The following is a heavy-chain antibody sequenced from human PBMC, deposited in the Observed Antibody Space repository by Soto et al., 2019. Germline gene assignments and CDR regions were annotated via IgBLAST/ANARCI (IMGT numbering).Heavy chain of an antibody. CDR1: GGTFSSYA. CDR3: AEYSSGWYYYYYGMDV. V-gene: IGHV1-69*01. D-gene: IGHD6-19*01. J-gene: IGHJ6*02. Sequence: QVQLVQSGAEVKKPGSSVKVSCKASGGTFSSYAISWVRQAPGQGLEWMGGIIPIFGTANYAQKFQGRVTITADESTSTAYIELSSLSSEDTAVYYCAEYSSGWYYYYYGMDVWGQGTTVTVSS. CDR2: IIPIFGTA.